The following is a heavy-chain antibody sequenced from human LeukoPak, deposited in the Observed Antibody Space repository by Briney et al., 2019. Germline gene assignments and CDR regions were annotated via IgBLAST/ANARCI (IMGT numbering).Heavy chain of an antibody. J-gene: IGHJ4*02. V-gene: IGHV3-66*02. CDR2: IYSGGST. CDR1: GFTVSSNY. D-gene: IGHD1-26*01. CDR3: AREQEVGATDY. Sequence: GGSLRLSCAASGFTVSSNYMSWVRQAPGKGLEWVSVIYSGGSTYYADSVKGRFTITRGNSKNTLYLQMNSLRAEDTAVYYCAREQEVGATDYWGQGTLVTVSS.